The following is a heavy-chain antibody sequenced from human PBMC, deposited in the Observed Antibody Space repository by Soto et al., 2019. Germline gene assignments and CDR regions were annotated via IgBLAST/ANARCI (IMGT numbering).Heavy chain of an antibody. V-gene: IGHV3-23*01. J-gene: IGHJ4*02. CDR3: AKEMTSGYYLFDY. D-gene: IGHD3-22*01. Sequence: GGALRLSCAASGFPFSSYSMSWVRPGPGKGLEWVSTISGTGGSTYYPDSVKGRFTISRDNSKNTVYLQMNSLRAEDAAVYYCAKEMTSGYYLFDYWGQGTLVNVSS. CDR2: ISGTGGST. CDR1: GFPFSSYS.